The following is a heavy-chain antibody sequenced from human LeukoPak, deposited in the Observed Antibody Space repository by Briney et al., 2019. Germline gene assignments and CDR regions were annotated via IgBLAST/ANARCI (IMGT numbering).Heavy chain of an antibody. J-gene: IGHJ4*02. CDR3: ARDRMVRGVIISSIFDY. D-gene: IGHD3-10*01. CDR2: ISWNSGSI. V-gene: IGHV3-9*01. Sequence: GGSLRLSCAASGFTFDDYAMHWVRHAPGKGLEWVSGISWNSGSISYADSVKGRFTISRDNAKNSLYLQMNSLRAEDTAVYYCARDRMVRGVIISSIFDYWGQGTLVTVSS. CDR1: GFTFDDYA.